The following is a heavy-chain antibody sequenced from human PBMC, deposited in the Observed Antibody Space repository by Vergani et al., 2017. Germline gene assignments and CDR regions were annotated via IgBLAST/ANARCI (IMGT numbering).Heavy chain of an antibody. D-gene: IGHD6-13*01. J-gene: IGHJ6*03. CDR1: GFTFSSFG. V-gene: IGHV3-30*02. CDR2: VWFDGNNK. CDR3: ARKVGKGSPGIAAAGTRGYYYYYMDV. Sequence: QVHLVESGGGVVQPGGSLRLSCTASGFTFSSFGMHWVRQAPGKGLEWLGLVWFDGNNKYYADSVKGRFTISRDNSKNALYLQMDSLSPEDTAVYYCARKVGKGSPGIAAAGTRGYYYYYMDVWGKGTTVTVSS.